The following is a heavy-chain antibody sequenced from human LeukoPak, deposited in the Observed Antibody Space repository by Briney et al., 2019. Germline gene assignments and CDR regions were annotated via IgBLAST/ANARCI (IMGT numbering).Heavy chain of an antibody. CDR2: IYHSGST. CDR1: SYSISSGYY. J-gene: IGHJ6*03. V-gene: IGHV4-38-2*02. CDR3: ARARRKYCSSTSCYYYYYMDV. Sequence: SETLSLTCTVSSYSISSGYYWGWIRQPPGKGLEWIGSIYHSGSTNYNPSLKSRVTISVDTSKNQFSLKLSSVAAADTALYYCARARRKYCSSTSCYYYYYMDVWGKGTTVTVSS. D-gene: IGHD2-2*01.